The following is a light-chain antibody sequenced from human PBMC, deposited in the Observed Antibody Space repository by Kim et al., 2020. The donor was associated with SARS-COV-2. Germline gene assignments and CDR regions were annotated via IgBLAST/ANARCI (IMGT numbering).Light chain of an antibody. Sequence: SYELTQPPSVSVSPGQTASITCSGDKLGDKYACWYQQKPGQSPVLVIYQDRKRPSGIPERFSGSTSGNTATLTISGPQAMDEADYYCQAWDSSTGVFGGG. CDR2: QDR. CDR1: KLGDKY. CDR3: QAWDSSTGV. V-gene: IGLV3-1*01. J-gene: IGLJ2*01.